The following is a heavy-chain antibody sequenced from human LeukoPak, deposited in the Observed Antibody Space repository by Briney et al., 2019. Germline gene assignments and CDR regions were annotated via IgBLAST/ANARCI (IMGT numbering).Heavy chain of an antibody. V-gene: IGHV1-18*01. Sequence: ASVKVSCKASVYDFINYGISWVRQAPGQGLEWMGWRSIYNGNTDYKLQGRVTMTTDTSTNTAYMEVRSLRSDDTAVYYCARGGPFPSSSSSRESYLHYWGQGTLVTVSS. CDR2: RSIYNGNT. J-gene: IGHJ4*02. CDR1: VYDFINYG. D-gene: IGHD6-6*01. CDR3: ARGGPFPSSSSSRESYLHY.